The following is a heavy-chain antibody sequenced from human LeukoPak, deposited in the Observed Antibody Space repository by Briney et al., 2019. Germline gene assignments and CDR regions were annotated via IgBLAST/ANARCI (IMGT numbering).Heavy chain of an antibody. J-gene: IGHJ6*02. CDR3: ARNNAMDV. V-gene: IGHV3-7*03. Sequence: GGSLRLSCAASGFALSSHWMTWVRQVPGRGPERVANVNRDGSETYYLDSVKGRFTISKDNAKNSLYLQMNSLRAEDTALYHCARNNAMDVWGQGTTVIVSS. CDR2: VNRDGSET. D-gene: IGHD2-8*01. CDR1: GFALSSHW.